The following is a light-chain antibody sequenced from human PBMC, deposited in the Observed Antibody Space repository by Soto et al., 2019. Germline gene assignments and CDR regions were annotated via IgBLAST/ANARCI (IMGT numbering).Light chain of an antibody. CDR1: QTVNAW. CDR2: YAS. J-gene: IGKJ1*01. CDR3: QQYNTHSGT. V-gene: IGKV1-5*01. Sequence: DIKMTQSPSTLSASLGDRVTITCRASQTVNAWLAWYQHKPGKAPKPLIYYASILESGVPARFSGSGSGTEFILTISSLQPDDVGTYYCQQYNTHSGTFGQGTKVDIK.